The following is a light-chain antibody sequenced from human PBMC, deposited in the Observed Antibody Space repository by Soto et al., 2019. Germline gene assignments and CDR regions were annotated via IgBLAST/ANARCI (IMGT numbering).Light chain of an antibody. Sequence: QPVLTQPPSASGTPGQRVTISCSGSSSNIESNYVYWYQQLPGSAPKLLIYRNDQRPSGVPDRFSGSKSGTSASLAISGLRSEDVADYYCAAWDDSLSALVFGGGTKLTVL. CDR1: SSNIESNY. V-gene: IGLV1-47*01. J-gene: IGLJ3*02. CDR2: RND. CDR3: AAWDDSLSALV.